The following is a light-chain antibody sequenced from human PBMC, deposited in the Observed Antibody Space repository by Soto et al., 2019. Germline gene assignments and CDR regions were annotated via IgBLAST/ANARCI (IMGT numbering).Light chain of an antibody. J-gene: IGLJ1*01. CDR2: EVS. CDR1: SSDIGAYNY. Sequence: QSALTQPASVSGSPGQSITISCTGTSSDIGAYNYVSWYQHHPGKAPKLMLYEVSNRPSGVSIRFSGSKSGNTASLTISGLQAEDEADYYCNSYTSSSTLYVFGTGTKVTVL. CDR3: NSYTSSSTLYV. V-gene: IGLV2-14*01.